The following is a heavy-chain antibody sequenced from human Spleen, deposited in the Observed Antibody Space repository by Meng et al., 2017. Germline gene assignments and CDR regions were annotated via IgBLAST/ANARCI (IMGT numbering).Heavy chain of an antibody. J-gene: IGHJ4*02. CDR1: GGYVTSRSYY. CDR2: IDHSSRT. CDR3: EGRVATITTVEYYFDY. V-gene: IGHV4-61*03. D-gene: IGHD5-12*01. Sequence: LQQVGPGVGGPASSMPPTCLALGGYVTSRSYYDNYSRWPREKRVEWIEYIDHSSRTNNNPSITCRVTIATKTSNTSFSQRLSSVTAATTAVYYGEGRVATITTVEYYFDYWGQGTLVTVSS.